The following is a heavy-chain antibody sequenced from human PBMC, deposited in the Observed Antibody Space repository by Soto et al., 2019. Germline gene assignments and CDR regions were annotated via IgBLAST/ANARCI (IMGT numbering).Heavy chain of an antibody. CDR2: INPDGSEK. Sequence: SGGSLRLSCAASGFTFSSFWMDWVRQAPGKGLEWVANINPDGSEKHYVDSVKGRFTISRDNAKNSLYLQMSSLTAEDSALYYCSRSLDFWGQGTRVTVPS. J-gene: IGHJ4*02. V-gene: IGHV3-7*01. CDR1: GFTFSSFW. CDR3: SRSLDF.